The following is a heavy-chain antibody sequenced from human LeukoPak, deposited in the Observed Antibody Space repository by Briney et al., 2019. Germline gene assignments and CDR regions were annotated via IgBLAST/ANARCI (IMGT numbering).Heavy chain of an antibody. J-gene: IGHJ1*01. Sequence: SETLSLTCTVSGGSITYYYWSWIRQPPGKGLEWIGYVHYSGSTNYNPSLKSRVTISVDTSKNQFSLKLSSVTAADTAVYYCASSRGPEYFQHWGQGTLVTVSS. CDR2: VHYSGST. CDR3: ASSRGPEYFQH. V-gene: IGHV4-59*01. CDR1: GGSITYYY.